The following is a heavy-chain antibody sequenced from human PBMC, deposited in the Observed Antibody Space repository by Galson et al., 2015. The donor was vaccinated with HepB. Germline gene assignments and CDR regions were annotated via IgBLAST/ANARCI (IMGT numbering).Heavy chain of an antibody. CDR3: ARDFGAFTVAGVDY. Sequence: SVKVSCKASGYTFTTYVLHWVRQAPGQRLEWMGWINPANGITIQSQKFQGRVTMTRDTSTSTVYMELSSLRSEDTAVYYCARDFGAFTVAGVDYWGQGTLVTVSS. J-gene: IGHJ4*02. V-gene: IGHV1-3*01. CDR1: GYTFTTYV. D-gene: IGHD6-19*01. CDR2: INPANGIT.